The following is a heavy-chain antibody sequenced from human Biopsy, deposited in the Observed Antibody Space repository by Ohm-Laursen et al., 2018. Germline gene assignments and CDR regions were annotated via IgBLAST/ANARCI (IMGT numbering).Heavy chain of an antibody. CDR1: GYTLNELS. D-gene: IGHD1-1*01. J-gene: IGHJ4*02. CDR2: FAPENGKT. CDR3: AADINVWNVNY. Sequence: SSVKVSCKVSGYTLNELSMHWVRQVPGKGLEWMGGFAPENGKTVYAQNFQARVSLTEDTSTDTAYMELRSLRSEDTAVYYCAADINVWNVNYWGQGTQVTVSS. V-gene: IGHV1-24*01.